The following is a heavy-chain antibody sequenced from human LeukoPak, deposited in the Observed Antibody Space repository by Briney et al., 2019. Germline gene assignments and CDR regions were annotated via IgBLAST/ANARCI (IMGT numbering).Heavy chain of an antibody. CDR2: IYSGGST. V-gene: IGHV3-53*01. CDR1: GFTVSSSY. Sequence: PGGSLRLSCAASGFTVSSSYMSRVRQAPGKGLEWVSIIYSGGSTYYADSVKGRFTISRDNSKNTLYLQMNSLRGEGTAVYYCAREQDGGYDWGQGTLVTVSS. D-gene: IGHD6-25*01. CDR3: AREQDGGYD. J-gene: IGHJ4*02.